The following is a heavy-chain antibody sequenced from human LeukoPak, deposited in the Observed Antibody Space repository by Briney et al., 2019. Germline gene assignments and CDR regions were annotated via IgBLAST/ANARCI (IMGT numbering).Heavy chain of an antibody. V-gene: IGHV3-23*01. D-gene: IGHD3-10*01. J-gene: IGHJ4*02. CDR3: AKEPTYFYGSGSFSHYFDY. CDR2: ISDSGGST. Sequence: GGPLRLSCAASGFTFSNYAMTWVRQAPGKGLEWVSSISDSGGSTYYADSVKGRFTISRDNSKNTLYLQMNSLRAEDTAVYYCAKEPTYFYGSGSFSHYFDYWGQGTLVTASS. CDR1: GFTFSNYA.